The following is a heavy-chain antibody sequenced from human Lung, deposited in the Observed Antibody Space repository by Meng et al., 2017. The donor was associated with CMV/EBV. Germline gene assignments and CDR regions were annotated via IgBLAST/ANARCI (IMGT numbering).Heavy chain of an antibody. J-gene: IGHJ6*02. V-gene: IGHV4-59*01. CDR3: ARNSPAAPHYYYYGMDV. CDR2: IYYSGST. D-gene: IGHD2-2*01. Sequence: SETLSLXCTVSGGSISSYYWSWIRQPPGKGLEWIGYIYYSGSTNYNPSLKSRVTISVDTSKNQFSLKLSSVTAADTAVYYCARNSPAAPHYYYYGMDVWRQGXTVTVSS. CDR1: GGSISSYY.